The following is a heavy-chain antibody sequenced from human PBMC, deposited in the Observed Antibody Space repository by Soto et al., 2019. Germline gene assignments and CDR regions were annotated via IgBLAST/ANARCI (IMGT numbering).Heavy chain of an antibody. J-gene: IGHJ4*02. D-gene: IGHD3-10*01. Sequence: KQSQTLSLTCTVSGGSISSSSYYWGWIRQPPGKGLEWIGSIYYSGSTYYNPSLKSRVTISVDTSKNQFSLKLSSVTAADTAVYYCARKAYYYGSGSLDYWGQGTLVTVSS. CDR1: GGSISSSSYY. V-gene: IGHV4-39*01. CDR3: ARKAYYYGSGSLDY. CDR2: IYYSGST.